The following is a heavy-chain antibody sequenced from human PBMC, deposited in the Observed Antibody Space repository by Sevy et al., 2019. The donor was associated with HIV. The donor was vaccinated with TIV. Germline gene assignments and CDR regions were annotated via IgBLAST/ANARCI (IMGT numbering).Heavy chain of an antibody. CDR3: ARHVDMTTLIGGLYYFDS. V-gene: IGHV5-51*01. J-gene: IGHJ4*02. Sequence: GESLKISCKASGYKFTTYWIGWARQMPGKGLEWMGRIYPRDSDTRYSPSFQGQATISADTSINTAYLQWSSLKASDTAMYFCARHVDMTTLIGGLYYFDSWGQGTLVTVSS. CDR1: GYKFTTYW. D-gene: IGHD4-4*01. CDR2: IYPRDSDT.